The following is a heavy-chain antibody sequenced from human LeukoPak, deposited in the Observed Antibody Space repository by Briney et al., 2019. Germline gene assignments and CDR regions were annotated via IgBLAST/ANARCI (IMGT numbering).Heavy chain of an antibody. Sequence: ASVKVSCKASGYTFTSYAMHWVRQAPGQRLEWMGWINAGNGNTKYSQEFQGRVTITRDTSASTAYMELSSLRSEDMAVYYCARGGSGSYYGYLDYWGQGTLVTVSS. J-gene: IGHJ4*02. V-gene: IGHV1-3*03. CDR2: INAGNGNT. CDR1: GYTFTSYA. D-gene: IGHD1-26*01. CDR3: ARGGSGSYYGYLDY.